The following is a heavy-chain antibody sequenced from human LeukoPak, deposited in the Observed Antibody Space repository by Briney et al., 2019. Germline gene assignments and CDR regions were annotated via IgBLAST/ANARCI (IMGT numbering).Heavy chain of an antibody. Sequence: GGSLRLSCAASGFTFSSYAMSWVRQAPGKGLEWVSAISGSGGSTYYADSVKGRFTISRDNSKNTLYLQMNSLRAEDTAVYYCARTPKEPWSGIGDYWGQGTLVTVSS. V-gene: IGHV3-23*01. CDR2: ISGSGGST. D-gene: IGHD3-3*01. J-gene: IGHJ4*02. CDR3: ARTPKEPWSGIGDY. CDR1: GFTFSSYA.